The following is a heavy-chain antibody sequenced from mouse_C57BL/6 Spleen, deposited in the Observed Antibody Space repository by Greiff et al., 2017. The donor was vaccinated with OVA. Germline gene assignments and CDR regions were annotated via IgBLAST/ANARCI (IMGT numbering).Heavy chain of an antibody. V-gene: IGHV1-42*01. CDR2: INPSTGGT. CDR1: GYSFTGYY. Sequence: VQLQQSGPELVKPGASVKISCKASGYSFTGYYMNWVKQSPEKSLEWIGEINPSTGGTTYNQKFKAKATLTVDKSSSTAYMQLKSLTSEDSAVYYCARESKGYYFEYWGQGTTLTVSS. CDR3: ARESKGYYFEY. J-gene: IGHJ2*01. D-gene: IGHD2-5*01.